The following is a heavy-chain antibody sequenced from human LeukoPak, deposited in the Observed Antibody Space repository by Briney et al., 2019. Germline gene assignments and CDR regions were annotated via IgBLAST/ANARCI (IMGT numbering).Heavy chain of an antibody. J-gene: IGHJ4*02. V-gene: IGHV1-18*01. D-gene: IGHD2-2*01. CDR2: TSAYNGNT. Sequence: ASVKVSCKASGYTFTSYGISWVRQAPGQGLEWMGWTSAYNGNTNYAQKLQGRVTMTTDTSTSTAYMELRSLRSDDTAVYYCARMGPRRGFEYQLPLPDYWGQGTLVTVSS. CDR3: ARMGPRRGFEYQLPLPDY. CDR1: GYTFTSYG.